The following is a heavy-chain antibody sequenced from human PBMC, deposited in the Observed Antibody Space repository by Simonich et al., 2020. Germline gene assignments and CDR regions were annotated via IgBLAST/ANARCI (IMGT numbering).Heavy chain of an antibody. V-gene: IGHV4-59*08. CDR3: ARLPDY. CDR1: GGSISSYY. CDR2: IYYSGST. Sequence: QVQLQESGPGLVKPSETLSLTCTVSGGSISSYYWSWIRHPPGKGLEWIGYIYYSGSTNYNPPLKSRVTISVDTSKNQFSLKLSSVTAADTAVYYCARLPDYWGQGTLVTVSS. J-gene: IGHJ4*02.